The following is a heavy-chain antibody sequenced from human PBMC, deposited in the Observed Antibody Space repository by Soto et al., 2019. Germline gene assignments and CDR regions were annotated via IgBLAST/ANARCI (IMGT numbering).Heavy chain of an antibody. CDR2: IYYSGST. V-gene: IGHV4-59*01. D-gene: IGHD2-15*01. CDR3: ARASPGYCSGGSCYYVDY. CDR1: GGSISSYY. Sequence: PXXTLSLPCTVSGGSISSYYWRWVPQPPGKGLEWIGYIYYSGSTNYNPSLKSRVTISVDTSKNQFSLKLSSVTAADTHVYYCARASPGYCSGGSCYYVDYWGQGTLVTVSS. J-gene: IGHJ4*02.